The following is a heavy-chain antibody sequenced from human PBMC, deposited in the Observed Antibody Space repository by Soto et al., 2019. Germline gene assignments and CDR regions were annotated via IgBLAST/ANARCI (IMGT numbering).Heavy chain of an antibody. Sequence: SETLSLTCAVSGYSISNGDYWGCIRQAPGKGLEWIGSVYYSGSTHYEPSLRGRIAISVDTLKNQFSLRLTSVTAADTAMYFCARNISTHFDSWGQGIPVTVYS. J-gene: IGHJ4*02. D-gene: IGHD3-9*01. CDR1: GYSISNGDY. CDR3: ARNISTHFDS. V-gene: IGHV4-38-2*01. CDR2: VYYSGST.